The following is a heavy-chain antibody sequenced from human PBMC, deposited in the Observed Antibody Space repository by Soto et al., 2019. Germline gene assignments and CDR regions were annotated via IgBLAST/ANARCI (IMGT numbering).Heavy chain of an antibody. Sequence: SETLSLTCAVYGGSFSGYYWSWIRQPPGKGLEWIGEINHSGSTNYNPSLKSRVTISVDTSKNQFSLKLSSVTAADTAVYYCARGKRGVVVVPAAMPALWFDPWGQGTLVTVSS. D-gene: IGHD2-2*01. CDR2: INHSGST. CDR1: GGSFSGYY. V-gene: IGHV4-34*01. CDR3: ARGKRGVVVVPAAMPALWFDP. J-gene: IGHJ5*02.